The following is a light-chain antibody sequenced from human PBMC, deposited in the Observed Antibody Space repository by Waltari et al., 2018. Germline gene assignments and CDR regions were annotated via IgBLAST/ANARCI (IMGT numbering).Light chain of an antibody. V-gene: IGKV3-15*01. J-gene: IGKJ4*01. CDR1: QSVSSN. Sequence: EIVMTQTPATLSVSPGERATLSCRASQSVSSNLAWYQQKPGQAPRLLIYDASTRDTGIPDRFSGSGSGTEFTLTISSLQSEDFAFYYCQQYNNWPPLTFSGGTKVEIK. CDR2: DAS. CDR3: QQYNNWPPLT.